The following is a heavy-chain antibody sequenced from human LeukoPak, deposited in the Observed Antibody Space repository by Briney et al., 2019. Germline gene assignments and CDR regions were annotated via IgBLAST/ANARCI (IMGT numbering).Heavy chain of an antibody. Sequence: GGSLRLSCVTSGFTFDNYAISWVRQAPGKGLEWVSAISGSGTSTDYADSVKGRFTISRDNSKNTLYLQMNSLRPDDTAVYYCAKDRLKYLLLGIDFWGQGALVTVSS. V-gene: IGHV3-23*01. CDR3: AKDRLKYLLLGIDF. J-gene: IGHJ4*02. D-gene: IGHD3-10*01. CDR2: ISGSGTST. CDR1: GFTFDNYA.